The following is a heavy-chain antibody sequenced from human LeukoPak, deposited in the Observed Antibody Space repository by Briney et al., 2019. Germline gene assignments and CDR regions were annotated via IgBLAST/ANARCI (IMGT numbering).Heavy chain of an antibody. Sequence: ASVKVSLKASGYTFTSYDINWVRQATGQGLEWMGWRNPNSGNTNYAQKLQGRVTMTSDTSTSTAYKELRSLRSDDTAVYYCASITPGMGATDPDAFDIWGQGTMVTVSS. J-gene: IGHJ3*02. D-gene: IGHD1-26*01. CDR2: RNPNSGNT. V-gene: IGHV1-18*01. CDR1: GYTFTSYD. CDR3: ASITPGMGATDPDAFDI.